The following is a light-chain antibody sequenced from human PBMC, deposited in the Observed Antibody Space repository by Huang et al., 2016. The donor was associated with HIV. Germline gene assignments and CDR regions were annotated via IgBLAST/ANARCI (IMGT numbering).Light chain of an antibody. CDR1: QSIGSN. J-gene: IGKJ5*01. V-gene: IGKV3-15*01. Sequence: EIVMTQSPATLSVSPGERATLSCRASQSIGSNLAWYQQKPGQAPRLLIYGASTRATGIPARVSGSGSGTEFTLTISSLQSEDFVVYYCQQYNNWQITFGQGTRLEIK. CDR2: GAS. CDR3: QQYNNWQIT.